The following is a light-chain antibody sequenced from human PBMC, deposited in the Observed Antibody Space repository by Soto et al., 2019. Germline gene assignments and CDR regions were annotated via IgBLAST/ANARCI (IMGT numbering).Light chain of an antibody. J-gene: IGKJ4*01. CDR3: QHYNNWLGT. CDR1: QSISSY. V-gene: IGKV1-39*01. CDR2: AAS. Sequence: DIQMTQSPSSLSASVGDRFTITCRASQSISSYLNWYQQKPGKAPKLLIYAASSLQSGVPSRFSGSGSGTDFTLTISSLQSEDFAVYYCQHYNNWLGTFGGGTKVDI.